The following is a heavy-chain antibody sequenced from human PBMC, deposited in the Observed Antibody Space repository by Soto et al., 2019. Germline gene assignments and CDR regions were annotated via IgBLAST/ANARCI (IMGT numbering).Heavy chain of an antibody. Sequence: SLRLSCAASGFTFSSYGMHWVRQAPGKGLEWAAVISYDGSNKYYADSVKGWVTMTRDTSISTAYMELSRLRSDDTAVYYCARFTPGIAAAGIEYYFDYWGQGTLVTVSS. D-gene: IGHD6-13*01. CDR3: ARFTPGIAAAGIEYYFDY. CDR2: ISYDGSNK. CDR1: GFTFSSYG. V-gene: IGHV3-30*03. J-gene: IGHJ4*02.